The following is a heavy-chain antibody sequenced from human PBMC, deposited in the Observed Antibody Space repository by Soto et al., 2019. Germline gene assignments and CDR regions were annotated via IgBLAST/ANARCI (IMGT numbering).Heavy chain of an antibody. J-gene: IGHJ6*02. D-gene: IGHD2-15*01. CDR2: ISYDGSNK. CDR3: ARGYCSGGSCSPGGMDV. CDR1: GFTFSSYG. Sequence: GGSLRLSCAASGFTFSSYGMHWVRQAPGKGLEWVAVISYDGSNKYYADSVKGRFTISRDNSKNTLYLQMNSLRAEDTAVYYCARGYCSGGSCSPGGMDVWGQGTTVTVSS. V-gene: IGHV3-30*03.